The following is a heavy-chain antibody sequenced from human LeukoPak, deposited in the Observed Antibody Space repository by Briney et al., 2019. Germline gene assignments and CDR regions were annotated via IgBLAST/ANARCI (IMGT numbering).Heavy chain of an antibody. Sequence: PGGSLRLSCAASGFTFDDYAMHWVRQAPGKGLEWVSGISWNSGSIGYADSVKGRFTISRDNAKNSLYLQMNSLRAEDMALYYCAKDMGEYSYGFGYAFDIWGQGTMVTVSS. CDR2: ISWNSGSI. CDR3: AKDMGEYSYGFGYAFDI. CDR1: GFTFDDYA. D-gene: IGHD5-18*01. V-gene: IGHV3-9*03. J-gene: IGHJ3*02.